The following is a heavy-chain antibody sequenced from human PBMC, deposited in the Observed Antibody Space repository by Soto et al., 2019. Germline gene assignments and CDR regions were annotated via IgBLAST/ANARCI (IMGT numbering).Heavy chain of an antibody. Sequence: LFLTCAVYGGSFSGYYWSWIRQPPGKGLEWIGEINHSGSTNYNPSLKSRVTISVDTSKNQFSLKLSSVTAADTAVYYCARSTVVVPARIKHFDSCGQGTMVPVSA. CDR3: ARSTVVVPARIKHFDS. V-gene: IGHV4-34*01. CDR2: INHSGST. D-gene: IGHD2-2*01. CDR1: GGSFSGYY. J-gene: IGHJ4*02.